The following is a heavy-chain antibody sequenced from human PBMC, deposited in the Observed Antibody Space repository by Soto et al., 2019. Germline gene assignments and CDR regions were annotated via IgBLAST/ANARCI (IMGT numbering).Heavy chain of an antibody. CDR1: GFTFSSYS. V-gene: IGHV3-21*01. D-gene: IGHD4-17*01. CDR2: ISSSSSYI. Sequence: EVQLVESGGGLVKPGGSLRLSCAASGFTFSSYSMNWVRQAPGKGLEWVSSISSSSSYIYYADSVKGPFTISRDNAKNSLYLQMTSLGCGDTAVYYCAGWDDGEYAVDYWGQGTLVTVSS. CDR3: AGWDDGEYAVDY. J-gene: IGHJ4*02.